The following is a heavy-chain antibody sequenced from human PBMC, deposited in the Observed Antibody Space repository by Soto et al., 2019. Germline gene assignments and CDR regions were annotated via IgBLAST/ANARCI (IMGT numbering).Heavy chain of an antibody. D-gene: IGHD3-10*01. CDR3: ARVRNGGSGSYYHLAFDY. J-gene: IGHJ4*02. Sequence: ASVKVSCKASGGTFSSYTISWVRQAPGQGLEWMGRIIPILGIANYAQKFQGRVTITADKSTSTAYMELSSLRSEDTAVYYCARVRNGGSGSYYHLAFDYWGQGTLVTVSS. CDR2: IIPILGIA. V-gene: IGHV1-69*02. CDR1: GGTFSSYT.